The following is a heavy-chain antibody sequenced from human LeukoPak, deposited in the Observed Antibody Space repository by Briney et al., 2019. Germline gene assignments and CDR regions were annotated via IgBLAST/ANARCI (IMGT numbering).Heavy chain of an antibody. D-gene: IGHD4-17*01. Sequence: SETLSLTCAVYGGSFSGYYWSWIRQPPGKGLEWIGYIYYSGSTNYNPSLKSRVTISVDTSKNQFSLKLSSVTAADTAVYYCAALDYGNYYFDYWGQGTLVTVSS. CDR1: GGSFSGYY. CDR3: AALDYGNYYFDY. V-gene: IGHV4-59*01. J-gene: IGHJ4*02. CDR2: IYYSGST.